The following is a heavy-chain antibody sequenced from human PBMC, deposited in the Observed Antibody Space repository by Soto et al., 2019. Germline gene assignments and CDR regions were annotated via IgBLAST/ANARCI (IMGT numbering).Heavy chain of an antibody. V-gene: IGHV4-39*07. CDR3: ARRRITMIVVVYDAFDI. D-gene: IGHD3-22*01. CDR1: GGSISRVSYY. J-gene: IGHJ3*02. Sequence: SETLSVTFTVSGGSISRVSYYWGWIRQAPGKGLEWIGEIYHSGSTNYNPSLKSRVTISVDKSKNQFSLKLSSVTAADTAVYYCARRRITMIVVVYDAFDIWGQGTMVT. CDR2: IYHSGST.